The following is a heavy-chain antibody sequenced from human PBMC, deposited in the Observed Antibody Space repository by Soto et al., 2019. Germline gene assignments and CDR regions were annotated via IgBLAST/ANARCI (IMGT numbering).Heavy chain of an antibody. CDR1: GGSISSGGYY. CDR2: IYYSGST. Sequence: QVQLQESGPGLVKPSQTLSLTCTVSGGSISSGGYYWSWIRQHPGKGLEWIGYIYYSGSTYYNPSLKRRVTISVDTSKNQFSLKLSSVTAADTAVYYCARAGYSSSSVYFQHWGQGTLVTVSS. D-gene: IGHD6-6*01. V-gene: IGHV4-31*03. J-gene: IGHJ1*01. CDR3: ARAGYSSSSVYFQH.